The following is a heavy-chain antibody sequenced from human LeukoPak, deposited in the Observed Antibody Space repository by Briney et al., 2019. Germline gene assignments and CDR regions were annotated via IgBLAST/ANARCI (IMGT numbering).Heavy chain of an antibody. V-gene: IGHV3-23*01. J-gene: IGHJ6*03. CDR3: ARDGTAKQSWIQLWQTYYYYYYYMDV. D-gene: IGHD5-18*01. CDR2: IDGSGGST. CDR1: GFTFSNFV. Sequence: PGGSLRLSCAASGFTFSNFVMSWVRQAPGKGLEWVSYIDGSGGSTNYADSVKGRFTISRDNSKNSLYLQMNSLRAEDTALYYCARDGTAKQSWIQLWQTYYYYYYYMDVWGKGTTVTVSS.